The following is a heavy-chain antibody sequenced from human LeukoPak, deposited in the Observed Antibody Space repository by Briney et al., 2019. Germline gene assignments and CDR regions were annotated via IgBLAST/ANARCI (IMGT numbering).Heavy chain of an antibody. V-gene: IGHV4-30-4*01. J-gene: IGHJ4*02. D-gene: IGHD2-2*01. Sequence: SQTLSLTCTVSGGSISSGDYYWSWIRQPPGKGLEWIGYIYYSGSTYYNPSLKSRVTISVDTSKNQFSLKLSSVTAADTAVYYCARGGCSSTSCSPDYWGQGTLVTVSS. CDR2: IYYSGST. CDR1: GGSISSGDYY. CDR3: ARGGCSSTSCSPDY.